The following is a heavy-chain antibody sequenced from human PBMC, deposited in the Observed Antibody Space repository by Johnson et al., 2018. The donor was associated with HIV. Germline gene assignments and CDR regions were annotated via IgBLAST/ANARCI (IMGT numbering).Heavy chain of an antibody. V-gene: IGHV3-20*04. Sequence: VQLVESGGGVVRPGGSLRLSCAASGFTFDDYGMSWVRQAPGQGLEWVSVIYSGGSTYYADSVKGRFPIYRDNAKKSLYVQMKSLRAADTALYYCARGGSDAFDIWGQGTMVTVSS. CDR1: GFTFDDYG. CDR2: IYSGGST. D-gene: IGHD3-16*01. J-gene: IGHJ3*02. CDR3: ARGGSDAFDI.